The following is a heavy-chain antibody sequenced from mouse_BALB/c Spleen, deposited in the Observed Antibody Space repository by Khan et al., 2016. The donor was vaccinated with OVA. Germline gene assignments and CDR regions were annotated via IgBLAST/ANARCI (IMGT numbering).Heavy chain of an antibody. CDR2: INPTSGYT. V-gene: IGHV1-7*01. Sequence: QVQLKQSGAELAKPGASVKMSCTASGYTFTSYWMHWIKQRPGQGLEWIGYINPTSGYTDYNQKFKDKATLTADKSSSTAYMQLSSLTSDDSAVYYCARDRIDYWGKGTALTVSS. CDR3: ARDRIDY. CDR1: GYTFTSYW. J-gene: IGHJ2*01.